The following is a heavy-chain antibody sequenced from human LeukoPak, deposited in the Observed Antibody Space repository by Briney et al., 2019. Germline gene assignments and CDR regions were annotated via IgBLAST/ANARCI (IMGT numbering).Heavy chain of an antibody. V-gene: IGHV3-15*07. CDR3: TTEGIVAGTHHPFDY. CDR2: IKSKIDGGTT. Sequence: GGSLRLSCAASGFTFSNAWMNWVRQAPGKGLEWVGRIKSKIDGGTTGFAAPVKGRFTISRDDSKSTLYLQMSSLKTEDTAVYYCTTEGIVAGTHHPFDYWGQGTLVTVSS. D-gene: IGHD6-19*01. CDR1: GFTFSNAW. J-gene: IGHJ4*02.